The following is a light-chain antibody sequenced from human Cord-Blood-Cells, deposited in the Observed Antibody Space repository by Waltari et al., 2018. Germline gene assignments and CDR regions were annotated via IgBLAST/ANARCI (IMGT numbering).Light chain of an antibody. Sequence: QSALTQPASVSGSPGQSFTISCTGTSSDVGSYNLVSRYQQHPGKAPKLMIYEGSKRPSGVSNRFSGSKSGNTASLTISGLQAEDEADYYCCSYAGSSTFVVFGGGTKLTVL. J-gene: IGLJ2*01. CDR1: SSDVGSYNL. V-gene: IGLV2-23*03. CDR2: EGS. CDR3: CSYAGSSTFVV.